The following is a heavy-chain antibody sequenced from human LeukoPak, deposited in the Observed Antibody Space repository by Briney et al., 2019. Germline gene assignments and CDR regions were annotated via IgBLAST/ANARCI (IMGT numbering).Heavy chain of an antibody. D-gene: IGHD6-13*01. J-gene: IGHJ6*02. CDR2: IIPIFGTA. CDR3: ARGLRRAAAGSIYYYYGMDV. V-gene: IGHV1-69*13. CDR1: GGTFSSYA. Sequence: VASVKVSCKSSGGTFSSYAISWVRQAPGQGLEWMGGIIPIFGTANYAQKFQGRVTITADESTSTADMELSSPRSEDTAVYYCARGLRRAAAGSIYYYYGMDVWGQGTTVAVSS.